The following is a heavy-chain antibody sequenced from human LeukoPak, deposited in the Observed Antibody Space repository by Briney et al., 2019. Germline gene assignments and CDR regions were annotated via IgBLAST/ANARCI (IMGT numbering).Heavy chain of an antibody. V-gene: IGHV1-69*04. CDR2: IIPILGIA. CDR3: ARGGGDIVVVPAAHFDGRTLTFDY. D-gene: IGHD2-2*01. J-gene: IGHJ4*02. CDR1: GGTFSSYA. Sequence: SVKVSCKASGGTFSSYAISWVRQAPGQGLEWMGRIIPILGIANYAQKFQGRVTVTRDTSISTAYMELGRLRSDDTAVYYCARGGGDIVVVPAAHFDGRTLTFDYWGQGTLVTVSS.